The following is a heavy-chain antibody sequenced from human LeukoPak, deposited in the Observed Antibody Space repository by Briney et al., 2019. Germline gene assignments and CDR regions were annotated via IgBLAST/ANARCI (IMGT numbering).Heavy chain of an antibody. CDR1: GYTFTGYY. CDR3: ARAPPYYYGSGSYFYDY. CDR2: INPNNGDT. V-gene: IGHV1-2*02. Sequence: ASVKVSCKASGYTFTGYYMHWVRQAPGQGLEWMGWINPNNGDTNYAQNFQGRVTMTRDTSISTAYMELSRLRSDDTAVYYCARAPPYYYGSGSYFYDYWGQGTLVTVSS. J-gene: IGHJ4*02. D-gene: IGHD3-10*01.